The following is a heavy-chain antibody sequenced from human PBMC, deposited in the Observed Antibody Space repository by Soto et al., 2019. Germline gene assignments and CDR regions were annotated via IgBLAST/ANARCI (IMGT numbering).Heavy chain of an antibody. CDR3: ARQIYDSDTGPNFQYYFDS. J-gene: IGHJ4*02. D-gene: IGHD3-22*01. V-gene: IGHV5-10-1*01. CDR1: GYSFAGYW. Sequence: LKISCKGSGYSFAGYWITWVRQKPGKGLEWMGRIDPSDSQTHYSPSFRGHVTISVTKSITTVFLQWSSLRASDTAMYYCARQIYDSDTGPNFQYYFDSWGQGTPVTVSS. CDR2: IDPSDSQT.